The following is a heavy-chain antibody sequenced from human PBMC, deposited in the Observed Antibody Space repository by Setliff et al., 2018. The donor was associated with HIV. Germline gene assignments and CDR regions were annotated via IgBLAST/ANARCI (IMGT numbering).Heavy chain of an antibody. CDR3: AREARDVVRGVIVADY. J-gene: IGHJ4*02. Sequence: SVKVSCKASGDTNPSDAISWVRQAPGQGLEWMGWISANNGNTNYAQKLQGRVTMTTDTSTSTAYMELESLRSDDTAVYYCAREARDVVRGVIVADYWGQGTLVTVSS. V-gene: IGHV1-18*01. CDR1: GDTNPSDA. CDR2: ISANNGNT. D-gene: IGHD3-10*01.